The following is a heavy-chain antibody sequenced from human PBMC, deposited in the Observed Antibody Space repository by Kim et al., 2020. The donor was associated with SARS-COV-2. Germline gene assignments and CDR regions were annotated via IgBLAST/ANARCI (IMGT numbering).Heavy chain of an antibody. CDR1: GFKFASYA. CDR2: ISGSGTTT. Sequence: GGSLRLSCAATGFKFASYAMNWVRQTPGKGLEWVSSISGSGTTTYYADSVKGRFTISRDNSKNTVFLQMDRLRAEDTAIYFCAQGSEYPIDSFDYWGQGTLVTVSS. J-gene: IGHJ4*02. D-gene: IGHD3-10*01. V-gene: IGHV3-23*01. CDR3: AQGSEYPIDSFDY.